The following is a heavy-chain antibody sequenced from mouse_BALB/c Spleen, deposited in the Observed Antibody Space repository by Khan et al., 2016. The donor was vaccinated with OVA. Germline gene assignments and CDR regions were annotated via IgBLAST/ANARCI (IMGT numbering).Heavy chain of an antibody. CDR2: IYPGSGNT. V-gene: IGHV1-63*01. CDR3: ARGGYYDYDEFAY. D-gene: IGHD2-4*01. J-gene: IGHJ3*01. Sequence: QVQLKQSGAELVRPGTSVKISCKASGYAFTNYWLGWVKQRPGHGLEWIGDIYPGSGNTYYNEKFKGKATLTADKSSSTAYMQLSSLTSEDSAVYFCARGGYYDYDEFAYWGQGTLVTVSA. CDR1: GYAFTNYW.